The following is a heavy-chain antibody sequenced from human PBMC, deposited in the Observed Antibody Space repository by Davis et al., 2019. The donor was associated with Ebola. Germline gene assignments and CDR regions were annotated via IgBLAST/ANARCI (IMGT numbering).Heavy chain of an antibody. D-gene: IGHD3-22*01. CDR2: ISAYNGNT. V-gene: IGHV1-18*01. CDR1: AYIFTSYG. Sequence: ASVQVTCKASAYIFTSYGISWVLQAPGQGLAWLGWISAYNGNTNYAQKLQGRVTMTTDTSTSTAYMELRSLRYDDTAVYYCARDPAGVYDSSGPFDYWGQGTLVTVSS. J-gene: IGHJ4*02. CDR3: ARDPAGVYDSSGPFDY.